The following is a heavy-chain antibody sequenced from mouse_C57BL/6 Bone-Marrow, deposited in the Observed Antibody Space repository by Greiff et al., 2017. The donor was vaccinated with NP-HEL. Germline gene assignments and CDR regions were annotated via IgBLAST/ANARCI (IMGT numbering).Heavy chain of an antibody. CDR3: ARHRDYYAMDY. CDR2: IDPSDSYT. D-gene: IGHD3-1*01. Sequence: QVQLQQPGAELVMPGASVKLSCKASGYTFTSYWMHWVKQRPGQGLEWIGEIDPSDSYTNYNQKFKGKSTLTVDKSSSTAYMQLSSLTSEDSAVDYCARHRDYYAMDYWGQGTSVTVSS. J-gene: IGHJ4*01. CDR1: GYTFTSYW. V-gene: IGHV1-69*01.